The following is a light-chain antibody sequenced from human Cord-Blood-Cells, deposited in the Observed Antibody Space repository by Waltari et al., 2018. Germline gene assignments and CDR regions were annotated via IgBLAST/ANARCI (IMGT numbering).Light chain of an antibody. CDR2: AAS. CDR1: QSISSY. V-gene: IGKV1-39*01. J-gene: IGKJ2*01. CDR3: QQSYSTPYT. Sequence: DIQMTQSPSSLSASVGDRVTITCRASQSISSYLNWYQQKPGKATKLLIYAASSLQSGVPSRCSGSGSGTDFTLTISSLQPEDFATYYCQQSYSTPYTFGQGTKLEIK.